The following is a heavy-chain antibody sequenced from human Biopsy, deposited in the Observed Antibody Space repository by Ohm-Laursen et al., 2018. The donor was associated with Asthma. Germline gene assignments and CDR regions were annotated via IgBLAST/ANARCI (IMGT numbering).Heavy chain of an antibody. V-gene: IGHV3-11*01. D-gene: IGHD2-15*01. Sequence: GSLRLSCAASGFTFSDYYMSWIRQAPGRGLEWVSHIGGGGTSISYADSVRGRFTISRDNAKNSLYLQMNSLRAEDTAVYYRARMSLGYCSGGSCSPWFDPWGQGTLVIVSS. J-gene: IGHJ5*02. CDR1: GFTFSDYY. CDR3: ARMSLGYCSGGSCSPWFDP. CDR2: IGGGGTSI.